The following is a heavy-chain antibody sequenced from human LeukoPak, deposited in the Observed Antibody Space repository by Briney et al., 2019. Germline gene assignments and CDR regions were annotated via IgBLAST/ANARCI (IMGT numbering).Heavy chain of an antibody. CDR1: GFTVSSNY. J-gene: IGHJ6*03. V-gene: IGHV3-30*02. Sequence: GGSLRLSCAASGFTVSSNYISWVRQAPGKGLEWVAFIRYDGSDKYYADSVKGRFTISRDNAKNSLYLQMNSLRAEDTAVYYCARAGNYMDVWGKGTTVTVSS. CDR3: ARAGNYMDV. CDR2: IRYDGSDK.